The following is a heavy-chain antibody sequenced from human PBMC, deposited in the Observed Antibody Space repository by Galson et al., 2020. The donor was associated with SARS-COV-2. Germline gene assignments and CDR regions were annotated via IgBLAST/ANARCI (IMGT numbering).Heavy chain of an antibody. V-gene: IGHV3-43*01. CDR1: GFTFDDFA. CDR2: LRWDGAFI. Sequence: GESLRLSCAASGFTFDDFAMHWVRHLPGKGLEWVSVLRWDGAFIFYADSVKGRFTISRDNSKRSLYLQMNSLRTEDSALYYCAKDVIGGSSSPFYFEDWGQGTLVTVSA. CDR3: AKDVIGGSSSPFYFED. J-gene: IGHJ4*02. D-gene: IGHD6-6*01.